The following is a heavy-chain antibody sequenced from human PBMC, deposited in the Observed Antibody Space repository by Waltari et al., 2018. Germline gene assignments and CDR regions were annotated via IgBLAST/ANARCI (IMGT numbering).Heavy chain of an antibody. CDR1: GFTFSSYA. CDR3: AIPPYVLRFLEWPQPFDY. D-gene: IGHD3-3*01. V-gene: IGHV3-23*04. Sequence: EVQLVESGGGLVQPGGSLRLSCAASGFTFSSYAMSWVRQAPGKGLEWVSAISGSGGSTYYADSVKGRFTISRDNSKNTLYLQMNSLRAEDTAVYYCAIPPYVLRFLEWPQPFDYWGQGTLVTVSS. J-gene: IGHJ4*02. CDR2: ISGSGGST.